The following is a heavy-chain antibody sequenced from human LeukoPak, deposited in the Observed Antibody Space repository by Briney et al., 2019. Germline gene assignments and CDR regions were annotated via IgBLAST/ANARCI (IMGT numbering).Heavy chain of an antibody. Sequence: GGSLRLSCAASGFTFSSYAMHWVRQAPGKGLEWVAVINYDGSNQYYADSVKGRFTISRDNSKNTLFLQMNSLRAEDTAVYYCARDGSSVALDYWGQGTPVTVS. CDR3: ARDGSSVALDY. CDR2: INYDGSNQ. CDR1: GFTFSSYA. J-gene: IGHJ4*02. D-gene: IGHD6-19*01. V-gene: IGHV3-30*04.